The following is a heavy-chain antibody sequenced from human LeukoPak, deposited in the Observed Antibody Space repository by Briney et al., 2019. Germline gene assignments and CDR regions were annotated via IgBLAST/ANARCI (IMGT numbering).Heavy chain of an antibody. Sequence: GRSLRLSCAASGFTFSFYAMHWVRQAPGKGLEWVAVISYDGSKKCYADSVKGRFTISRDNSKNTLYLQMNSLRAEDTAVFYCAREAGNDVVVMPGPNNYFDPWGQGTLVTVSS. D-gene: IGHD2-15*01. J-gene: IGHJ5*02. CDR3: AREAGNDVVVMPGPNNYFDP. CDR1: GFTFSFYA. V-gene: IGHV3-30*04. CDR2: ISYDGSKK.